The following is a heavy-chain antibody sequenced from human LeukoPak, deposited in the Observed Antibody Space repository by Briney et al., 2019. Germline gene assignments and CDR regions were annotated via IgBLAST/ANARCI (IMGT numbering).Heavy chain of an antibody. CDR3: ARNNGMDV. CDR2: VNQDGSET. V-gene: IGHV3-7*03. CDR1: GFALSSHW. Sequence: GGSLRLSCAASGFALSSHWMTWVRQVPGRGPEWVANVNQDGSETYYLDSVKGRFTISKDNAKNSLYLQMNSLRAEDTALYHCARNNGMDVWGQGTTVIVSS. J-gene: IGHJ6*02.